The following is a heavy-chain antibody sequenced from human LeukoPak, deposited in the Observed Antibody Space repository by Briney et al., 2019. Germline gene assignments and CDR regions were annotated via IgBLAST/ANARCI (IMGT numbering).Heavy chain of an antibody. CDR3: ARNNGMDV. CDR2: VNQDGSET. V-gene: IGHV3-7*03. CDR1: GFALSSHW. Sequence: GGSLRLSCAASGFALSSHWMTWVRQVPGRGPEWVANVNQDGSETYYLDSVKGRFTISKDNAKNSLYLQMNSLRAEDTALYHCARNNGMDVWGQGTTVIVSS. J-gene: IGHJ6*02.